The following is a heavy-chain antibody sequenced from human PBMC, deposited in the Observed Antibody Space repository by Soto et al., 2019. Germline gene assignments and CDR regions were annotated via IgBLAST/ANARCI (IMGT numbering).Heavy chain of an antibody. CDR2: ISYDGSNK. Sequence: GGSLRLSCAASGFTFSSYAMHWVRQAPGKGLEWVAVISYDGSNKYYADSVKGRFTISRDNSKNTLYLQMNSLRAEDTAVYYCARDHSWFGELLSDYYYYGMDVWGQGTTVTVSS. J-gene: IGHJ6*02. CDR1: GFTFSSYA. D-gene: IGHD3-10*01. V-gene: IGHV3-30-3*01. CDR3: ARDHSWFGELLSDYYYYGMDV.